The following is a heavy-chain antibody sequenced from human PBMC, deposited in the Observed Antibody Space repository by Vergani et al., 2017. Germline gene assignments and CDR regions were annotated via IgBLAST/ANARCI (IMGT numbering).Heavy chain of an antibody. D-gene: IGHD7-27*01. CDR1: GFTFSSYS. CDR2: ISSSSSYI. CDR3: AKLSAGVYFDY. Sequence: EVQLVESGGGLVKPGGSLRLSCAASGFTFSSYSMNWVRQAPGKGLEWVSSISSSSSYIYYADSVKGRFTISRDNAKNSLYLQMNSLRAEDTAVYYCAKLSAGVYFDYWGQGTLVTVSS. J-gene: IGHJ4*02. V-gene: IGHV3-21*01.